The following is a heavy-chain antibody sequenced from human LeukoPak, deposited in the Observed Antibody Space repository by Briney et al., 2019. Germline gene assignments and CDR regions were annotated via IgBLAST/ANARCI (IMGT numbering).Heavy chain of an antibody. D-gene: IGHD1-26*01. CDR2: IIPIFGTA. V-gene: IGHV1-69*01. CDR1: GGTFSSYA. J-gene: IGHJ6*03. CDR3: ARVLGWELPYYYYYHMDV. Sequence: SVKVSCKASGGTFSSYAISWVRQAPGQGLEWMGGIIPIFGTANYAQKFQGRVTITADESTSTAYMELSSLRSEDTAVYYCARVLGWELPYYYYYHMDVWGKGTTVTVSS.